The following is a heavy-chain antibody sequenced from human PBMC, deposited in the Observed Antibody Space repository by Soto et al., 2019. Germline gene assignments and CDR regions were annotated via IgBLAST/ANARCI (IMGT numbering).Heavy chain of an antibody. V-gene: IGHV1-18*01. J-gene: IGHJ5*02. CDR3: AREAPRDLNWFDP. Sequence: GASVKVSCKASGYTFTNYGISWVRQAPGQGLEWMGWINVYNGNTKYAQKVQGRVTMTTDTSTSTAYMELRSLRDEDTAVYYCAREAPRDLNWFDPWGQGTLVTVSS. CDR2: INVYNGNT. CDR1: GYTFTNYG.